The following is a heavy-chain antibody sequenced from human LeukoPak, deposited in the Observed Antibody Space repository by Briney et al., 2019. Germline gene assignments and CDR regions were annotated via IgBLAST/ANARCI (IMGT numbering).Heavy chain of an antibody. CDR2: INPKSGGT. J-gene: IGHJ2*01. Sequence: ASVKVSCKASGYTFTGYYMHWVRQAPGQGLEWMGWINPKSGGTNYAQKFQGRVTMTRDTSISTAYMELSRLRSDDTAVYYCARGGNVNWYFDLWGRGTVVTVSS. D-gene: IGHD4-23*01. CDR1: GYTFTGYY. V-gene: IGHV1-2*02. CDR3: ARGGNVNWYFDL.